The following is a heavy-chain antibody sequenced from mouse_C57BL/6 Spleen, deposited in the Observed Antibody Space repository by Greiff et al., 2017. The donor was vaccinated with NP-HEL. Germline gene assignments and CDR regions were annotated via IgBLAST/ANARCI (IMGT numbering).Heavy chain of an antibody. J-gene: IGHJ4*01. Sequence: QVQLQQSGPELVKPGASVKISCKASGYTFTDYYINWVKQRPGQGLEWIGWIFPGSGSTYYNEKFKGKATLTVDKSSITAYMLLSSLTSEDSAVYFCARTSYGSSYGYAMDYWGQGTSVTVSS. D-gene: IGHD1-1*01. CDR2: IFPGSGST. CDR3: ARTSYGSSYGYAMDY. V-gene: IGHV1-75*01. CDR1: GYTFTDYY.